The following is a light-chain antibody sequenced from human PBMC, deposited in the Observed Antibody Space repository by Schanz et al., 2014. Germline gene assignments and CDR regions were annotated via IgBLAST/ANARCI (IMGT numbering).Light chain of an antibody. CDR2: DAS. CDR3: HHYGSSTRT. J-gene: IGKJ1*01. CDR1: QSVSSN. Sequence: EIVMTQSPATLSVSPGERATLSCRASQSVSSNLAWYQQKPGQAPRLLIYDASDRATGIPARFSGSGSGTDFTLTISRLEPEDFAVYYCHHYGSSTRTFGQGTKVEIK. V-gene: IGKV3-20*01.